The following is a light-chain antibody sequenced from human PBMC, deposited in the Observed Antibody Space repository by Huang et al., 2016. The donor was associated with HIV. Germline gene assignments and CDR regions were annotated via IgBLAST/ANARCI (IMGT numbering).Light chain of an antibody. Sequence: EIVLTQSPGTLSLSPGERATLSCRASQSVSSNYLAWYQQKPGQAPRLLIYGASSRATVIPDRFSGSGSGTDFTLTISRLEPEDFAVYYCQQYGSSPPYTFGQGTKLEIK. CDR1: QSVSSNY. J-gene: IGKJ2*01. CDR3: QQYGSSPPYT. CDR2: GAS. V-gene: IGKV3-20*01.